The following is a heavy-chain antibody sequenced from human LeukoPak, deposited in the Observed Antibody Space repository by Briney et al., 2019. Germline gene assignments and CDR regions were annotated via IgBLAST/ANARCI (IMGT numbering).Heavy chain of an antibody. Sequence: GESLKISCKSSGYSFTSYWIGWVRQMPGKGLEWMGIIYPGDSDTRYSPSFQGQVTISADKSISTAYLQWSSLKASDTAMYYCARRYCSGGSCFNYMDVWGKGTTVTVSS. J-gene: IGHJ6*03. CDR3: ARRYCSGGSCFNYMDV. V-gene: IGHV5-51*01. D-gene: IGHD2-15*01. CDR2: IYPGDSDT. CDR1: GYSFTSYW.